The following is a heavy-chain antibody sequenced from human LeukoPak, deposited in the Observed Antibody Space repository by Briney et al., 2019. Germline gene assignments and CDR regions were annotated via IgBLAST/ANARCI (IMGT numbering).Heavy chain of an antibody. CDR1: GFTFSNYW. CDR3: VNYYDSSGYLWPDY. CDR2: IKQEGGEK. D-gene: IGHD3-22*01. Sequence: GGSLRLSCVASGFTFSNYWMSWVRQAPGKGLEWVANIKQEGGEKYYVDSVKGRFTISRDNAKNSLYLQMNSLRAEDTAVYYCVNYYDSSGYLWPDYWGQGTLVTVSS. V-gene: IGHV3-7*01. J-gene: IGHJ4*02.